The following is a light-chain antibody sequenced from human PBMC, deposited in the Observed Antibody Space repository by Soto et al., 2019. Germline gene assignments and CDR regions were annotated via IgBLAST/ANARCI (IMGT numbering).Light chain of an antibody. J-gene: IGKJ1*01. Sequence: DIQMTQSTSTLSASVGVRVTITCRASQSTSHRLAWYQQKPGKAPKVLIYDASSLESGVPSRFTGSGSGTEFILTISSLQPDDFASYCCQQYSGMWTFGQGTKVDIK. CDR3: QQYSGMWT. V-gene: IGKV1-5*01. CDR2: DAS. CDR1: QSTSHR.